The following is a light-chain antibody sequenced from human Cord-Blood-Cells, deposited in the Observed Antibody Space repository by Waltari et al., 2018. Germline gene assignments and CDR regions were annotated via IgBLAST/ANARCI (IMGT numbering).Light chain of an antibody. V-gene: IGLV2-14*01. CDR1: SSAVGGYTS. CDR3: SSYTSSSTYV. CDR2: DVS. J-gene: IGLJ1*01. Sequence: QSALTQPASVSGSPGQSITISCPGTSSAVGGYTSVSWYQQHPGKAPKLMIYDVSNRPSGVSNRFSGSKSGNTASLTISGLQAEDEADYYCSSYTSSSTYVFGTGTKVTVL.